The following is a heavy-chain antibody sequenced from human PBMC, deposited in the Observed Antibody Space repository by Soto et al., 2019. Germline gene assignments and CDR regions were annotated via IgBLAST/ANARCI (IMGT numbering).Heavy chain of an antibody. CDR1: GGSFNTYA. V-gene: IGHV1-69*12. Sequence: QVQLVQSGAEVKKPGSSVKVSCKASGGSFNTYAISWVRQAPGQGLEWMGGIIPFFGNPNYAQRLPDRVTITADESPGTASVELSSLRSDDTAVYYWARGPWGMMLDSGMDVWGQGTTVTVSS. D-gene: IGHD2-8*01. J-gene: IGHJ6*02. CDR3: ARGPWGMMLDSGMDV. CDR2: IIPFFGNP.